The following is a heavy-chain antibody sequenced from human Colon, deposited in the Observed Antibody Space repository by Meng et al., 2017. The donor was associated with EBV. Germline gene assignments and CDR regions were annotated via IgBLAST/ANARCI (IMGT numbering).Heavy chain of an antibody. Sequence: QLKQEVSGLGLVKPSEPLSLTCTVSGGSISSNGYYWDWVRQPPGKGLEWIGAIYHSGSTSYNPSLQSRVTMFVDTSKNQFSLMLTSVTATDTAVYYCARRRGGSGRDCWGQGTLVTVSS. CDR3: ARRRGGSGRDC. D-gene: IGHD3-10*01. J-gene: IGHJ4*02. CDR1: GGSISSNGYY. V-gene: IGHV4-39*01. CDR2: IYHSGST.